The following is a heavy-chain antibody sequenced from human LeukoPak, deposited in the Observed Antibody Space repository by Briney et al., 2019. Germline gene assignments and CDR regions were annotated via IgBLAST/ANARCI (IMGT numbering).Heavy chain of an antibody. V-gene: IGHV1-69*05. CDR1: GYTFTGYY. J-gene: IGHJ4*02. CDR2: IIPIFGTA. Sequence: SVKVSCKASGYTFTGYYMHWVRQAPGQGLEWMGGIIPIFGTANYAQKFQGRVTITTDESTSTAYMDLSRLRSEDTGGYYCARGSRSDKPLDYWGQGTLVTVSS. CDR3: ARGSRSDKPLDY. D-gene: IGHD3-10*01.